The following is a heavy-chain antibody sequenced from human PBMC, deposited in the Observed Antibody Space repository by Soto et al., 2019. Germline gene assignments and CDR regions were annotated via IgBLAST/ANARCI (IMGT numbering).Heavy chain of an antibody. Sequence: GASLKVSCKASGYTFTSYGISWVRQAPGQGLEWMGWISAYNGNTNYAQKLQGRVTMTTDTSTSTAYMELRSLRSDATAVYYCARVLIQGPLDYWGQGTLVTVSS. CDR1: GYTFTSYG. CDR3: ARVLIQGPLDY. D-gene: IGHD5-18*01. V-gene: IGHV1-18*01. J-gene: IGHJ4*02. CDR2: ISAYNGNT.